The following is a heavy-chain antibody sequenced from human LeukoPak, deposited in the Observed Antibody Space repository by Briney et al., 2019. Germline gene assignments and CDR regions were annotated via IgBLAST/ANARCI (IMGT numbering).Heavy chain of an antibody. Sequence: SETLSLTCSVSGGSISSSNYYWGWIRQPPGKGLEWIGNIYYSGSTYYIPSLKSRVTISVDTSKNQFSLELSSLTAADTAVYYCARLTDSGSLFDYWGQGTLVTVSS. CDR3: ARLTDSGSLFDY. CDR1: GGSISSSNYY. V-gene: IGHV4-39*01. J-gene: IGHJ4*02. D-gene: IGHD3-10*01. CDR2: IYYSGST.